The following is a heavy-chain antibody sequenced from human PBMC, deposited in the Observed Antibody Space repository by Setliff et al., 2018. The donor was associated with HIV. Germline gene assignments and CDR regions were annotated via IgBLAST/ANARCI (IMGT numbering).Heavy chain of an antibody. V-gene: IGHV3-7*03. CDR1: GFTFSSYW. CDR3: ARGVWDMVYAIFTYYYYYMDV. D-gene: IGHD2-8*01. Sequence: GGSLRLSCAASGFTFSSYWMSWVRKAPGKGLEWVANIKQDGSEKYYVDSVKGRFTISIDNAKNSLYLQMNSLRAEDTAVYYCARGVWDMVYAIFTYYYYYMDVWGKGTTVTVSS. J-gene: IGHJ6*03. CDR2: IKQDGSEK.